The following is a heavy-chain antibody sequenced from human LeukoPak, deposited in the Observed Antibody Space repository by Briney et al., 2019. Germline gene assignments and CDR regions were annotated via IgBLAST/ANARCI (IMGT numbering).Heavy chain of an antibody. V-gene: IGHV4-39*07. CDR3: ARDRTTIVGDVGAFDI. D-gene: IGHD1-26*01. J-gene: IGHJ3*02. Sequence: PSETLSLTCTVSGGSISSSSYYWGWIRQPPGKGLEWIGSIYYSGSTYYNPSLKSRVTISVDTSKNQFSLKLSSVTVADTAVYYCARDRTTIVGDVGAFDIWGQGTMVTVSS. CDR1: GGSISSSSYY. CDR2: IYYSGST.